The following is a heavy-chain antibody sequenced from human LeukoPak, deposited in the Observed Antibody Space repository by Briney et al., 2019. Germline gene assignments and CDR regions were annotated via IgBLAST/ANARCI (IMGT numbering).Heavy chain of an antibody. V-gene: IGHV4-4*07. D-gene: IGHD2-21*01. CDR2: IHTSGST. CDR1: GDSIGSYY. J-gene: IGHJ6*03. CDR3: ARDRCGGDCYDYYMDV. Sequence: SETLSLTCTVSGDSIGSYYWSWIRQPAGKGLEWIGRIHTSGSTNYNPSLKSRVTMSVDTSKNQFSLKLSSVTAADTAVYYCARDRCGGDCYDYYMDVWGKGTTVTVSS.